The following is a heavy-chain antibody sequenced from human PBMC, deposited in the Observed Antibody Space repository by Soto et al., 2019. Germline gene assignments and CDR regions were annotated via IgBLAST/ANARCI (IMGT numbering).Heavy chain of an antibody. J-gene: IGHJ4*02. Sequence: SETLSLTCTVSGGSISSYYWSWIRQPPGKGLEWIGYIYYSGSTNYNPSLKSRVTISVDTSKNQFSLKLSSVTAADTAVYYCARDQNGSPHFDYWGPGTLVTVSS. D-gene: IGHD1-26*01. V-gene: IGHV4-59*01. CDR2: IYYSGST. CDR3: ARDQNGSPHFDY. CDR1: GGSISSYY.